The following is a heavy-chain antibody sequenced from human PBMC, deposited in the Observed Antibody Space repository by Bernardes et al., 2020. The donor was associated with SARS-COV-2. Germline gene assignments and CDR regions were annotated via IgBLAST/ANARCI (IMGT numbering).Heavy chain of an antibody. D-gene: IGHD3-22*01. J-gene: IGHJ4*02. CDR3: AKYLTYYYDSSGYYYSYFDY. Sequence: ASVKVSCKVSGYSLTAFSMHWVRLAPGKGLEWMGGFDPQEGEIIYAQKFQGRVTMTEDLSTDTVYMELRSLRAEDTAVYYCAKYLTYYYDSSGYYYSYFDYWGQGTLVTVSS. V-gene: IGHV1-24*01. CDR2: FDPQEGEI. CDR1: GYSLTAFS.